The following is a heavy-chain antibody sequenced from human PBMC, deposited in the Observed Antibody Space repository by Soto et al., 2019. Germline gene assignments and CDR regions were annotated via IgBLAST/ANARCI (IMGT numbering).Heavy chain of an antibody. V-gene: IGHV1-24*01. J-gene: IGHJ6*03. Sequence: ASVKVSCKVSGYTLTELSMHWVRQAPGKGLEWMGGFDPEDGETIYAQKFQGRFTISRDNAKNSLYLQMNSLRAEDTALYYCAKDGVAAAGTYYYYYMDVWGKGTTVTVSS. CDR3: AKDGVAAAGTYYYYYMDV. CDR1: GYTLTELS. D-gene: IGHD6-13*01. CDR2: FDPEDGET.